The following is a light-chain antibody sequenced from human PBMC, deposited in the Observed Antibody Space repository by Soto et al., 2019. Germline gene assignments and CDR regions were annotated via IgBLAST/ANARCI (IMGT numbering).Light chain of an antibody. CDR1: QSVSSN. V-gene: IGKV3-15*01. J-gene: IGKJ1*01. CDR2: GAS. CDR3: QQYNNWGT. Sequence: EIVMTQSPATLSVSPGERATLSCRARQSVSSNLAWYQQKPGQAPRLLICGASTRATGIPARFSGSGSGTEFTLTIRSLQSEDFAVYYCQQYNNWGTFGQGTKVEIK.